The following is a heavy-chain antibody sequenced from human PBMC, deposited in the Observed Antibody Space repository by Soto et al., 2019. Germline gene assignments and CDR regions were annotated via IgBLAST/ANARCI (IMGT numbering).Heavy chain of an antibody. V-gene: IGHV3-23*01. CDR3: AKVAYDSSGYLSAYFDY. CDR2: ISGSGGST. D-gene: IGHD3-22*01. J-gene: IGHJ4*02. Sequence: PGGSLRLSCAASGFTLSSYAMSWVRQAPGKGLEWVSAISGSGGSTYYADSVKGRFTISRDNSKNTLYLQMNSLRAEDTAVYYCAKVAYDSSGYLSAYFDYWGQGTLVTVSS. CDR1: GFTLSSYA.